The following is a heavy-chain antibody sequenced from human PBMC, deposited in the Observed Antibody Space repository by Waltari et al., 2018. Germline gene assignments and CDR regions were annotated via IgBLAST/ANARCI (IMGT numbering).Heavy chain of an antibody. CDR1: GFIFGNCN. D-gene: IGHD5-12*01. Sequence: QFQLVESGGGVFQPWRSLRLSCAASGFIFGNCNMHGFRQTPGQGLTGVAAISQDGSNKDNADSGKSRVTVSRDNSNNTLYLQINSLRADDTGIYFCVKYSGFDYFFDYWGQGTLVTVSS. CDR2: ISQDGSNK. CDR3: VKYSGFDYFFDY. J-gene: IGHJ4*02. V-gene: IGHV3-30*18.